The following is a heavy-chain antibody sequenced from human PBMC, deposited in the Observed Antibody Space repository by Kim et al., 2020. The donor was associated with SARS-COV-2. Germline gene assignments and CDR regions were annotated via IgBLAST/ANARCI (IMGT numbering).Heavy chain of an antibody. J-gene: IGHJ4*02. Sequence: ASVKVSCKASAYTFTDNSMNWVRQAPGQGLEWLGWINTNTGNPTYAQGSTGQFVFSVDTSVSTAYLQINGLKADDTAVYFCAKGSGRYLLYWGQGTLVTVSS. CDR1: AYTFTDNS. CDR3: AKGSGRYLLY. V-gene: IGHV7-4-1*02. D-gene: IGHD1-26*01. CDR2: INTNTGNP.